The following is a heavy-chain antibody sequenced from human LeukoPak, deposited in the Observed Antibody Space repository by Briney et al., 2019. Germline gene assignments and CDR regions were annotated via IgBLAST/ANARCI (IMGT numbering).Heavy chain of an antibody. CDR3: ARRGSSSAGYYFDY. CDR1: SGSISSYY. CDR2: IYTSGST. V-gene: IGHV4-4*09. D-gene: IGHD6-6*01. Sequence: SETLSLTCTVSSGSISSYYWSWIRQPPGKGLEWIGYIYTSGSTNYDPSLKSRVTISVDTSKNQFSLKLSSVTAADTAVYYCARRGSSSAGYYFDYWGQGTLVTVSS. J-gene: IGHJ4*02.